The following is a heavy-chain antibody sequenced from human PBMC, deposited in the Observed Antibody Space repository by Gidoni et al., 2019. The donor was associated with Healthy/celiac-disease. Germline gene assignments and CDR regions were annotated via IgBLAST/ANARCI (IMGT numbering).Heavy chain of an antibody. CDR3: AKTSYDSSGYSLLAFDY. Sequence: EVQLVESGGGLVQPGRSLRLSCAASGFTFDDYAMHWVRQAPGKGLEWVSGISWNSGSIGYADSVKGRFTISRDNAKNSLYLQMNSLRAEDTALYYCAKTSYDSSGYSLLAFDYWGQGTLVTVSS. D-gene: IGHD3-22*01. CDR2: ISWNSGSI. V-gene: IGHV3-9*01. J-gene: IGHJ4*02. CDR1: GFTFDDYA.